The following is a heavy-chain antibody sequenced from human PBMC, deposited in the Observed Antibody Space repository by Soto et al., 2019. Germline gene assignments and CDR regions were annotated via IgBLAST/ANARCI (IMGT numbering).Heavy chain of an antibody. J-gene: IGHJ6*02. CDR2: IIPIFGTA. D-gene: IGHD5-12*01. V-gene: IGHV1-69*06. CDR3: ARARTLVEGATDYYYGMDV. Sequence: QVQLVQSGAEVKKPGSSVKVSCKASGGTFSSYAISWVRQATGQGLEWMGGIIPIFGTANYAQKFQGRVTITADKSTSPAYMELSSLRSEDTAVYYCARARTLVEGATDYYYGMDVWGQGTTVTVSS. CDR1: GGTFSSYA.